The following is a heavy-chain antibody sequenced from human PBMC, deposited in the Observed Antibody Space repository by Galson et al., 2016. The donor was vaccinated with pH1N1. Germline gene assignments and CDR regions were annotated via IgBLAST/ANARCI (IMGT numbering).Heavy chain of an antibody. Sequence: LRLSCAASGFTFSTYWMAWVRQAPGKGLEWVANIKEDGSEKYHVGSLQGRFTISRDNAKNSLFLQMNSLRAEDTAVYYCARSGGSDMDVWGQGTTVTVSS. D-gene: IGHD2-15*01. CDR1: GFTFSTYW. J-gene: IGHJ6*02. CDR3: ARSGGSDMDV. CDR2: IKEDGSEK. V-gene: IGHV3-7*03.